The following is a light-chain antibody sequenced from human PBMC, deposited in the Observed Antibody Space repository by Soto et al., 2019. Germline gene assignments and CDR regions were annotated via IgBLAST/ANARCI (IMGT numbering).Light chain of an antibody. CDR2: AAS. CDR1: QGISND. J-gene: IGKJ4*01. V-gene: IGKV1-33*01. CDR3: QQYDSVLRAT. Sequence: IQMTQSPSSLSASVGDRVTITCRASQGISNDLAWYQQKPGKAPKLLIYAASYLETGVPSRFSGSGSGTHFTFTISRLQPEDIATYYCQQYDSVLRATFGGGTKVEIK.